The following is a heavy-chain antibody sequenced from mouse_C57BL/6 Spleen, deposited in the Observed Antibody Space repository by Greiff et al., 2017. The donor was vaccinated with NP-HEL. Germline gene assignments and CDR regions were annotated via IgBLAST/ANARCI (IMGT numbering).Heavy chain of an antibody. D-gene: IGHD1-1*01. Sequence: QVQLKESGAELVRPGTSVKVSCKASGYAFTNYLIEWVKQRPGQGLEWIGVINPGSGGTNYNEKFKGKATLTADKSSSTAYMQLSSLTSEDSAVYFCARWVVAHWYFDVWGTGTTVTVSS. V-gene: IGHV1-54*01. CDR1: GYAFTNYL. CDR3: ARWVVAHWYFDV. CDR2: INPGSGGT. J-gene: IGHJ1*03.